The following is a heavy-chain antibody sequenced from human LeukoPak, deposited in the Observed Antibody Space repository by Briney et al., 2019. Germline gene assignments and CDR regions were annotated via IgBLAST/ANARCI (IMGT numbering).Heavy chain of an antibody. V-gene: IGHV1-8*01. J-gene: IGHJ4*02. CDR2: MNPNSGDT. D-gene: IGHD3-22*01. Sequence: ASVKVSCKASGYTFTSYEINWVRQATGQGLEWMGWMNPNSGDTAFAQKFQGRITMTRSTSISTAYMELSSLTSEDTAVYYCARGLGTYDSSELTWPMISFWGQGTLVTVSS. CDR1: GYTFTSYE. CDR3: ARGLGTYDSSELTWPMISF.